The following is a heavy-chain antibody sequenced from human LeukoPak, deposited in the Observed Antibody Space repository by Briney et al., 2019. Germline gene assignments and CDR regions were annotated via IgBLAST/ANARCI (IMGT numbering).Heavy chain of an antibody. V-gene: IGHV3-23*01. CDR2: ICGSGANT. Sequence: PGGPLRLSCAASGFTFSSYAMSWVRHAPGKGLEWVSAICGSGANTYYADSVKGRFTTSTDNSKDTLYLQMNSLGVEDTAVYYCAKHSGNYYVDVWGQGATVTVS. D-gene: IGHD6-19*01. CDR3: AKHSGNYYVDV. J-gene: IGHJ6*03. CDR1: GFTFSSYA.